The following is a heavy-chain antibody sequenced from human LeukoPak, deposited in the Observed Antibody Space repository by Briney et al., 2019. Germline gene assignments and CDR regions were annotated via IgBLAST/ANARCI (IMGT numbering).Heavy chain of an antibody. J-gene: IGHJ4*02. CDR1: GGSISSGDYY. Sequence: PSQTLSLTCTVSGGSISSGDYYWSWIRQPPGKGLEWIGYIYYSVSTYYNPSLKSRVTISVDTSKNQFSLKLSSVTAADTAVYYCARGYYYDSSGYHSEADYWGQGTLVTVSS. CDR2: IYYSVST. V-gene: IGHV4-30-4*01. D-gene: IGHD3-22*01. CDR3: ARGYYYDSSGYHSEADY.